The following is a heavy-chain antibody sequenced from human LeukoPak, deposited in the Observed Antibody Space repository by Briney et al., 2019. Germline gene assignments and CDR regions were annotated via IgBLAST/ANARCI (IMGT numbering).Heavy chain of an antibody. CDR3: ARESFAARWD. Sequence: GGSLRLSCAASGFTFDDHGFSWVRQVPGKGLEWVANIKQDGSEKDYVDSVKGRFTISRDNAKNSLYLQMNSLTAEDTAVYYCARESFAARWDWGQGTLVTVSS. CDR1: GFTFDDHG. J-gene: IGHJ4*02. V-gene: IGHV3-7*01. D-gene: IGHD6-6*01. CDR2: IKQDGSEK.